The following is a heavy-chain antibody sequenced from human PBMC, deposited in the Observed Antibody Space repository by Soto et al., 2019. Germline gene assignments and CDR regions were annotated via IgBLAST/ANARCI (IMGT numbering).Heavy chain of an antibody. J-gene: IGHJ4*02. Sequence: PVQRACKAVGYTSSGYHVHWGRQASGQGLEWMGRIIPILGIANYAQKFQGRVTITADKPTRTAYMELSSLRYDDTALYYCARHSFLGVIEYLGQGTLVTVSS. V-gene: IGHV1-69*02. CDR2: IIPILGIA. CDR1: GYTSSGYH. D-gene: IGHD3-16*01. CDR3: ARHSFLGVIEY.